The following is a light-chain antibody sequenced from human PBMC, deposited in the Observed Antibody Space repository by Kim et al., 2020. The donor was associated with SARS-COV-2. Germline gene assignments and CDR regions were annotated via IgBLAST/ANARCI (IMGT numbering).Light chain of an antibody. V-gene: IGLV3-1*01. J-gene: IGLJ2*01. Sequence: VSPGQTATITCSGDTLGDRYVGWYQQKSGQSPGLVIYRDTQRPSGIPERFSGSNSGKTATLTISGTQAMDEADYYCHVWDSDTAVFGGGTQLTVL. CDR3: HVWDSDTAV. CDR1: TLGDRY. CDR2: RDT.